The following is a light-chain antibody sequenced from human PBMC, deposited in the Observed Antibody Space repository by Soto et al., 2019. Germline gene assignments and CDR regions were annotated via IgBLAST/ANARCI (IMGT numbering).Light chain of an antibody. CDR2: AAS. CDR1: QGISNY. CDR3: QKYVGAPKT. J-gene: IGKJ2*01. V-gene: IGKV1-27*01. Sequence: DIQMTQSPSSLSASVGDRVTITCRASQGISNYLAWYQQKAGKVPNLLIYAASTLQSGVPSRFIGSGSGTDFTLTISSLQPEDAATYYCQKYVGAPKTSGQGTKLEIK.